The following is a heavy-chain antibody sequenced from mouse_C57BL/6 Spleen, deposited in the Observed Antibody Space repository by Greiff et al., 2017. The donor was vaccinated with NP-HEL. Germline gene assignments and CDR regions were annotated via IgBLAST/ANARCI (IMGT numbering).Heavy chain of an antibody. CDR1: GFTFSSYG. Sequence: EVKVVESGGDLVKPGGSLKLSCAASGFTFSSYGMSWVRQTPDKRLEWVATISSGGSYTYYPDSVKGRFTISRDNAKNTLYLQMSSLKSEDTAMYYCARHYYYGSSPYYFDYWGQGTTLTVSS. J-gene: IGHJ2*01. CDR2: ISSGGSYT. V-gene: IGHV5-6*01. D-gene: IGHD1-1*01. CDR3: ARHYYYGSSPYYFDY.